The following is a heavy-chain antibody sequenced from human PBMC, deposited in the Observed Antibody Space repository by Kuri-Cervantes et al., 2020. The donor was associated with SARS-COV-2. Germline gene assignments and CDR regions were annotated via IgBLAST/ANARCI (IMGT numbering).Heavy chain of an antibody. D-gene: IGHD4-17*01. J-gene: IGHJ5*02. CDR2: INHSGST. CDR1: GGSFSGYY. V-gene: IGHV4-34*01. CDR3: ARGGDYSYWFDP. Sequence: SRTLSLTCAVYGGSFSGYYWSWIRQPPGKGLEWIGEINHSGSTNYNPSLKSRVTISVDTSKNQFSLKLSSVTAADTAVYYCARGGDYSYWFDPWGQGTLVTVSS.